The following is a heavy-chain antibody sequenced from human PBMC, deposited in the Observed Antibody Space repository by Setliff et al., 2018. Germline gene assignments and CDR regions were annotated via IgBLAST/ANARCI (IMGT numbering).Heavy chain of an antibody. CDR2: IYYSGST. Sequence: SETLSLTCTVSGGSVSSGSYYWSWIRQPPGKGLEWIGYIYYSGSTNYNPSLKSRVTISVDTSKNQFSLKLRSVTAAETAVYYCARVWGGGWFDPWGQGTLVTVSS. D-gene: IGHD3-16*01. J-gene: IGHJ5*02. CDR3: ARVWGGGWFDP. CDR1: GGSVSSGSYY. V-gene: IGHV4-61*01.